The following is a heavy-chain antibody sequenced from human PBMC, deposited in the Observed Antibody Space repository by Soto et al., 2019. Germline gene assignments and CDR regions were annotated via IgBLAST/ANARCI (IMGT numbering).Heavy chain of an antibody. CDR3: ARFDYDSDYYYGMDV. CDR1: GFSLSSYQ. J-gene: IGHJ6*02. V-gene: IGHV3-48*03. CDR2: ISSSDSTI. D-gene: IGHD4-17*01. Sequence: GGSLRLSCAASGFSLSSYQMNWVRQAPGKGLEWILYISSSDSTIFYADSVKGRFTVSRDNANNSLYLQMNSLRADDTAVYYCARFDYDSDYYYGMDVWGQGTTVTVSS.